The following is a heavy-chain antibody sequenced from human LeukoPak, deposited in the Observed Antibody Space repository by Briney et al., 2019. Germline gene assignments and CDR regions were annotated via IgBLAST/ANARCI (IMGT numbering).Heavy chain of an antibody. Sequence: GSLRLSCAASGFPLSDYYMSLIRQAPGKGLGWGSYLSSSGSFIYYADSVKGRFTISRDNAKNSLYLQMNSLRAEDTAVYYCARETHYDSSGYHNDYWGQGTLVTVSS. V-gene: IGHV3-11*04. CDR1: GFPLSDYY. CDR2: LSSSGSFI. J-gene: IGHJ4*02. D-gene: IGHD3-22*01. CDR3: ARETHYDSSGYHNDY.